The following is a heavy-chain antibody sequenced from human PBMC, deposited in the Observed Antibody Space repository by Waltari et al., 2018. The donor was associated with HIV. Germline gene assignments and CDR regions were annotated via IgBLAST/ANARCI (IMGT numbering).Heavy chain of an antibody. Sequence: QVQIVQSGAEVKKTGSAVKVSCEASAGSCSTHAVRWVRQVPGQGLEWLGGVIPIFGSPDYSQKFHGRLTIVADESINTAYMELSSLTSEDTAVYYCATGDGRNFGVVREYYHYGMDVWGQGTTVTVSS. J-gene: IGHJ6*02. CDR2: VIPIFGSP. V-gene: IGHV1-69*01. CDR3: ATGDGRNFGVVREYYHYGMDV. D-gene: IGHD3-3*01. CDR1: AGSCSTHA.